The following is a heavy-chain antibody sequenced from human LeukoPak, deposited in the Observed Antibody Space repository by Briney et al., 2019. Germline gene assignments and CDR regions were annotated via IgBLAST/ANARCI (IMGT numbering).Heavy chain of an antibody. D-gene: IGHD1-1*01. V-gene: IGHV3-21*01. Sequence: GGSLRLSCAASGFTFSSYSMNWVRQAPGKGLEWVSSISSSSSYIYFADSVKGRFTISRDNAKNSLYLQMNSLRAEDTAVYYCARLDRLTPTYWGQGTLVTVSS. CDR3: ARLDRLTPTY. CDR2: ISSSSSYI. CDR1: GFTFSSYS. J-gene: IGHJ4*02.